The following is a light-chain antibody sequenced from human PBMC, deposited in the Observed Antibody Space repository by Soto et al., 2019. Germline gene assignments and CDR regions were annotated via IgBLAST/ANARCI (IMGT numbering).Light chain of an antibody. CDR3: SSYTSTSTLYV. V-gene: IGLV2-14*03. Sequence: QTALTQPASVSGSLGQSITVSCTGTSSDVGEYNYVCWYQQHADKAPKLMIYDVTNQHSGVSNRFSGSRSGNTASLTISGLQPEDEADYYCSSYTSTSTLYVFGTGTKVAVL. J-gene: IGLJ1*01. CDR2: DVT. CDR1: SSDVGEYNY.